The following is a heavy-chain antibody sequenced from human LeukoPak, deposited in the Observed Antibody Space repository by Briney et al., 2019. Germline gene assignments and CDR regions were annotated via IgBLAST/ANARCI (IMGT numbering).Heavy chain of an antibody. J-gene: IGHJ4*02. D-gene: IGHD2-2*01. Sequence: GGSLRLSCAASGFTFSSYGMHWVRQAPGKGLEWVAFIRYDGSNKYYADSVKGRFTISRDNSKNTLYLQMNSLRAEDTAVYYCAKDLQYLLLMGEIDYWGQGTLVTVSS. CDR2: IRYDGSNK. V-gene: IGHV3-30*02. CDR1: GFTFSSYG. CDR3: AKDLQYLLLMGEIDY.